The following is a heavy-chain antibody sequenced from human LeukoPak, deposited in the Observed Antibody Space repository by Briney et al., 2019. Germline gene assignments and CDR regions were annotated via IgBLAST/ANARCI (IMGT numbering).Heavy chain of an antibody. D-gene: IGHD5-18*01. CDR3: AKDSRGYSYAIEGAFWFDP. J-gene: IGHJ5*02. CDR1: GFTFDDYA. CDR2: ISWNSGSI. V-gene: IGHV3-9*01. Sequence: GGSLRLSCAASGFTFDDYAMHWVRQAPGKGLEWVSGISWNSGSIGYADSAKGRFTISRDNAKNSLYLQMNSLRAEDTALYYCAKDSRGYSYAIEGAFWFDPWGQGTLVTVSS.